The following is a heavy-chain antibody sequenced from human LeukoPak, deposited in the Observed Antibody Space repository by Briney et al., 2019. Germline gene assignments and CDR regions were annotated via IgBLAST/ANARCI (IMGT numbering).Heavy chain of an antibody. Sequence: SETLSPTCTVSGGSISSYYWSWIRQPPGKGLEWLGYIYYSGSTNYNPSLKSRVTISVDTSKNQFSLKLSSVTAADTAVYYCARGRRVWFGIENYFDYWGQGTLVTVSS. D-gene: IGHD3-10*01. CDR1: GGSISSYY. V-gene: IGHV4-59*12. CDR2: IYYSGST. CDR3: ARGRRVWFGIENYFDY. J-gene: IGHJ4*02.